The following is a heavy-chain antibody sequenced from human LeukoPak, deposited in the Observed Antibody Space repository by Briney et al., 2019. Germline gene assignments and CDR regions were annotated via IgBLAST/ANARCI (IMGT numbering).Heavy chain of an antibody. V-gene: IGHV3-11*01. CDR2: ISSSGSTT. CDR3: ARDKSEGAFDI. CDR1: GFTFSDYY. J-gene: IGHJ3*02. Sequence: GGSLRLSCAASGFTFSDYYMSWIRQAPGKGLEWVSYISSSGSTTYYADSVKGRFTISRDNAKNSLYLQMNSLRAEDTAVYYCARDKSEGAFDIWGQGTMVTVSS.